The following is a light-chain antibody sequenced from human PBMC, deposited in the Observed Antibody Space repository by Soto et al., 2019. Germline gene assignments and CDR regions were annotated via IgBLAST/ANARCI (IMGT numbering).Light chain of an antibody. CDR1: SSNIGSNY. CDR2: RNN. CDR3: AAWDDSLTV. V-gene: IGLV1-47*01. J-gene: IGLJ7*01. Sequence: QSVLTQPPSASGTPGQRVTISCSGSSSNIGSNYVYWYQQLPGTAPKLLIYRNNQRPSGVPDRFSGSKSGTSDSLAISGRRSEDEADYYCAAWDDSLTVFGGGTQLTVL.